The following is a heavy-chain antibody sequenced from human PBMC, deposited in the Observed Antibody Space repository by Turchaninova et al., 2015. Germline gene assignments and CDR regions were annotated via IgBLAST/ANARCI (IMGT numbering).Heavy chain of an antibody. Sequence: QVQLVQSGAEVKKPGASVKVSCKASGYIFTDYSMHWVRQAPGGGLEWMGWVNPNTGGTNYAQKCQGRVTVTWDTSISTAYMELSSLRTDDTAVYYCARNNDHDYWGQGTLVTVSS. CDR1: GYIFTDYS. V-gene: IGHV1-2*02. J-gene: IGHJ4*02. CDR3: ARNNDHDY. CDR2: VNPNTGGT. D-gene: IGHD2-8*01.